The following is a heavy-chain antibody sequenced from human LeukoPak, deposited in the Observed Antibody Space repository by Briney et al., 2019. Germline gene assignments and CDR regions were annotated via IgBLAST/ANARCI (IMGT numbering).Heavy chain of an antibody. CDR1: GYTLTELS. D-gene: IGHD3-9*01. J-gene: IGHJ4*02. V-gene: IGHV1-24*01. CDR3: ARLFPRPFYDILTGGRPWYFDY. CDR2: FDPEDGET. Sequence: ASVEVSCKVSGYTLTELSMHWVRQAPGKGLEWMGGFDPEDGETIYAQKFQGRVTMTEDTSTDTAYMELRSLRSDDTAVYYCARLFPRPFYDILTGGRPWYFDYWGQGTLVTVSS.